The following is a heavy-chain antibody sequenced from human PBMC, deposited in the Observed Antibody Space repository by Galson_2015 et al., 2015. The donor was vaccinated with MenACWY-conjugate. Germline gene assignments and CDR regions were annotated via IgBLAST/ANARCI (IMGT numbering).Heavy chain of an antibody. CDR2: IRYDGSNK. CDR1: GFTFSSYA. D-gene: IGHD4-17*01. J-gene: IGHJ4*02. V-gene: IGHV3-30*02. Sequence: SLRLSCAASGFTFSSYAMHWVRQAPGKGLEWVAFIRYDGSNKYYADSVKGRFTISRDNSKNTLYLQMNSLRAEDTAVYYCAKVSADGDYHSFFDYWGQGTLVTVSS. CDR3: AKVSADGDYHSFFDY.